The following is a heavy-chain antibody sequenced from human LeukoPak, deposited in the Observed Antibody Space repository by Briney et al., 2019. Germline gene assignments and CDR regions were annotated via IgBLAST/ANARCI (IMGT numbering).Heavy chain of an antibody. Sequence: SETLSLTCSVSGGSIGSSSYYWGWIRQPPGKGLEWIGSIYYSGSTYYNPSLKSRVTISVDTSKNQFSLKLSSVTAADTAVYYCAEQDGGIYGNLANYGMDGLGQGTTVTVSS. D-gene: IGHD3-9*01. CDR2: IYYSGST. CDR3: AEQDGGIYGNLANYGMDG. CDR1: GGSIGSSSYY. J-gene: IGHJ6*02. V-gene: IGHV4-39*01.